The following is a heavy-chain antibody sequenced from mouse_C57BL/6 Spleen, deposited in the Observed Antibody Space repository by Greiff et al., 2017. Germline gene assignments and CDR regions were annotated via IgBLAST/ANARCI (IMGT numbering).Heavy chain of an antibody. CDR2: INPSSGYT. J-gene: IGHJ3*01. CDR1: GYTFTSYT. V-gene: IGHV1-4*01. Sequence: VQLQQSGAELARPGASVKMSCKASGYTFTSYTMHWVKQRPGQGLEWIGYINPSSGYTKYNQKFKDKATLTADKSSSTAYMQLSSLTSEDSAVYYCARGDDGYFMFAYWGQGTLVTVSA. D-gene: IGHD2-3*01. CDR3: ARGDDGYFMFAY.